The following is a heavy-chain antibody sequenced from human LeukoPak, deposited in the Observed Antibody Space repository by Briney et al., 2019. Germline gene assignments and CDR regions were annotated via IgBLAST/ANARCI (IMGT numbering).Heavy chain of an antibody. CDR1: GFTFSNAW. CDR3: TTEGFGLLWFGELSGGFDY. V-gene: IGHV3-15*01. CDR2: IKSKTDGGTT. D-gene: IGHD3-10*01. Sequence: GGSLRLSCAASGFTFSNAWMSWVRQAPGKGLEWVGRIKSKTDGGTTDYAAPVKGRFTISRDDSKNTLYLQMNSLKTEDTAVYYCTTEGFGLLWFGELSGGFDYWGQGTLVTVSS. J-gene: IGHJ4*02.